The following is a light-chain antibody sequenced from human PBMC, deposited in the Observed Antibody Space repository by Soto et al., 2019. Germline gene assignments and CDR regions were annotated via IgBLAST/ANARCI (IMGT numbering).Light chain of an antibody. V-gene: IGKV1-39*01. Sequence: DIPMTQSPSSLSASIGDRVSITCRASQSIDTYLNWYQQKPGKAPKLLIYVASSLESGVPSRFRGSGSGTYFTLTITGLQPEDFASYFCQQSSTLPYTFGQGTKLQIK. CDR2: VAS. J-gene: IGKJ2*01. CDR1: QSIDTY. CDR3: QQSSTLPYT.